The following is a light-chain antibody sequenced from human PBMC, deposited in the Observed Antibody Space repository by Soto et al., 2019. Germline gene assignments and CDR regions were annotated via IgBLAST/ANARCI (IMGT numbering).Light chain of an antibody. CDR1: NSDIGGYNY. J-gene: IGLJ2*01. V-gene: IGLV2-14*01. CDR3: SSYSSSSVV. CDR2: EVS. Sequence: QSVLTQPASVSGSPGQSITISCTGTNSDIGGYNYVSWYQHHPGKAPKLMIYEVSNRPSGVSNRFSGSKSGNTASLTISGLQAEDEADYYCSSYSSSSVVFGGGTKLTVL.